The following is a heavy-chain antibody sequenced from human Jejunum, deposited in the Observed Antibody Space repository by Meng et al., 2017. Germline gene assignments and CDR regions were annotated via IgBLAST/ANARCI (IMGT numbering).Heavy chain of an antibody. J-gene: IGHJ4*02. CDR2: IYWDEDK. CDR3: AHRQDGSNWNSGNFDY. D-gene: IGHD1-7*01. Sequence: PTTPLALSYRFSVFSLRTSGGVVGWTRQPPRKALEYSASIYWDEDKRYSPSLRSRRTITKDTSNNQVVLTMTNMDPVDTATYYCAHRQDGSNWNSGNFDYWGQGTLVTVSS. CDR1: VFSLRTSGGV. V-gene: IGHV2-5*02.